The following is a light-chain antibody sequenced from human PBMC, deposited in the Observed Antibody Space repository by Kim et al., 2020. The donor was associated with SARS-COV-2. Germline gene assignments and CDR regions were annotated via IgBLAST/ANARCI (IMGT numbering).Light chain of an antibody. CDR2: DAS. CDR1: QSISNW. Sequence: LSEGVGDRVTMPCQASQSISNWLAWYQPKPGKAPKLLIYDASALEGGVPSRCSGSWSGTEFTLTISSLQPGDFASYYCQQYNTYYTCGQGTKLEI. V-gene: IGKV1-5*01. J-gene: IGKJ2*01. CDR3: QQYNTYYT.